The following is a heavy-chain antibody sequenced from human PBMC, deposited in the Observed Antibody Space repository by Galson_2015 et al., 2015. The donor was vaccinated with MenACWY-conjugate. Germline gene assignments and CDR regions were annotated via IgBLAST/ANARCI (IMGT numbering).Heavy chain of an antibody. Sequence: VKVSCQASRFTFSGYFLHWVRQAPGQGLEWMGWIHPISGDTKYAQKFQGWVTLTRDTSTSTAYMEVTRLKADDTAVFYCARSHDFWSGYYDYWGQGTLVTVSS. CDR3: ARSHDFWSGYYDY. V-gene: IGHV1-2*04. J-gene: IGHJ4*02. D-gene: IGHD3-3*01. CDR2: IHPISGDT. CDR1: RFTFSGYF.